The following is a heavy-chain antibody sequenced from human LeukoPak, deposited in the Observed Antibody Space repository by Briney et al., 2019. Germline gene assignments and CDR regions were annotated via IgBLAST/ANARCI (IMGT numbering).Heavy chain of an antibody. Sequence: ASVKVSCKASGYTFTAYYMHWVRPAPGQGLEWMGWINPNSGGTNYAQKFQGRVTMTRDTSISTAYMELSRLRSDDTAVYYCARNRYGSGSYLEDYWGQGTLVTVSS. CDR3: ARNRYGSGSYLEDY. CDR2: INPNSGGT. J-gene: IGHJ4*02. D-gene: IGHD3-10*01. CDR1: GYTFTAYY. V-gene: IGHV1-2*02.